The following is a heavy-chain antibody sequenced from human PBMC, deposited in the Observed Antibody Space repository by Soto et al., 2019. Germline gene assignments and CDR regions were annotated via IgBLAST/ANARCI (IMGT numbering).Heavy chain of an antibody. V-gene: IGHV1-2*04. Sequence: QVQLVQSGAEVKRPGASVKVSCKASGYTFTGYYIHWVRQAPGKGLEWMGWINPNSGDTKYVQKFQGWVTMTRDTSISTAYMELRRLRSDDTAVYYCARKRHDRSYGMDVWGQGTTVTVSS. CDR1: GYTFTGYY. CDR2: INPNSGDT. J-gene: IGHJ6*02. CDR3: ARKRHDRSYGMDV.